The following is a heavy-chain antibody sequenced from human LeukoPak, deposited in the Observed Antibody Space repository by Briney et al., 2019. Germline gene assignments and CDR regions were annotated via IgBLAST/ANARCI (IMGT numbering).Heavy chain of an antibody. Sequence: PSETLSLTCAVYGGSFSGYYWSWIRQPPGKGLEWVGYIYYSGSTNYNPSLKSRVTISVDTSKNLFSLRLSSVTAADTAVYYCARDKGWNSSGWYGFDYWGQGILVTVSS. CDR1: GGSFSGYY. CDR3: ARDKGWNSSGWYGFDY. V-gene: IGHV4-59*12. CDR2: IYYSGST. D-gene: IGHD6-19*01. J-gene: IGHJ4*02.